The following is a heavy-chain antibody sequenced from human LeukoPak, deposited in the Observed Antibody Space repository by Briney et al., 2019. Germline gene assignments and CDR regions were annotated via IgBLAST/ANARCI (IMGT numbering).Heavy chain of an antibody. CDR1: GGSISSYY. Sequence: SETLSLTCTVSGGSISSYYWSWIRQPPGKGLEWIGYIYYTGRTSYNPSLKSRVTISVDTSKNQLSLKLTSVTAADTAVYYCAGHGLGGSGSPNFDYWGQGTLVTVSS. CDR3: AGHGLGGSGSPNFDY. D-gene: IGHD3-10*01. CDR2: IYYTGRT. V-gene: IGHV4-59*08. J-gene: IGHJ4*02.